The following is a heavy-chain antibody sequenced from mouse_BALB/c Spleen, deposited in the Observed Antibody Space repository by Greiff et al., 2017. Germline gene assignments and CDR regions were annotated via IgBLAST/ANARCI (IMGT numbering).Heavy chain of an antibody. CDR2: ISSGGSYT. D-gene: IGHD3-1*01. CDR3: TRDLDSGAMDY. V-gene: IGHV5-6-4*01. J-gene: IGHJ4*01. CDR1: GFTFSSYT. Sequence: EVKLVESGGGLVKPGGSLKLSCAASGFTFSSYTMSWVRQTPEKRLEWVATISSGGSYTYYPDSVKGRFTISRDNAKNTLYLQMSSLKSEDTAMYYCTRDLDSGAMDYWGQGTSVTVSS.